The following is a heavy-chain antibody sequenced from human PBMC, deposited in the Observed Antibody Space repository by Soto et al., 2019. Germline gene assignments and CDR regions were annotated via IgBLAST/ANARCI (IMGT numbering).Heavy chain of an antibody. CDR2: ISSNGGSK. D-gene: IGHD3-10*01. V-gene: IGHV3-64D*06. Sequence: AEALTLSCSVSGFTFSSYAMHWVRQAPGKGLEYVSAISSNGGSKYYADSVKGRFTIARDNTKNTLYLQMSSLRAEDTSVYYCVKPPIGDVGPYWGQGTLVTVSS. CDR1: GFTFSSYA. J-gene: IGHJ4*02. CDR3: VKPPIGDVGPY.